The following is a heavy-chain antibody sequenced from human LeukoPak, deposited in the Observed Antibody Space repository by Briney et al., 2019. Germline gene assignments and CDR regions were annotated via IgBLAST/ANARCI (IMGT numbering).Heavy chain of an antibody. D-gene: IGHD3-10*01. CDR1: GGTFSSYA. CDR2: IIPIFGTA. V-gene: IGHV1-69*13. CDR3: AREFSYYGSGKYGMDV. Sequence: SVKVSCKASGGTFSSYAISWVRQAPGQGLEWMGGIIPIFGTANCAQKFQGRVTITADESTSTAYMELSSLRSEDTAVYYCAREFSYYGSGKYGMDVWGQGTTVTVSS. J-gene: IGHJ6*02.